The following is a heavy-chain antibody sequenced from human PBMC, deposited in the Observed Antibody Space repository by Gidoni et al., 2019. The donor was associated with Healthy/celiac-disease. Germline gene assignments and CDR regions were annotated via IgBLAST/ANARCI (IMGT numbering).Heavy chain of an antibody. D-gene: IGHD1-26*01. CDR2: ISYDGSNK. V-gene: IGHV3-30*04. CDR3: ARGDLYLGFQH. Sequence: QVQLVESGGGVVQPGRSLRLSCAASGFTFSSYAMHWVRQAPGKGREWVAVISYDGSNKYYADSVKGRFTISRDNSKNTLYLQMNSLRAEDTAVYYCARGDLYLGFQHWGQGTLVTVSS. CDR1: GFTFSSYA. J-gene: IGHJ1*01.